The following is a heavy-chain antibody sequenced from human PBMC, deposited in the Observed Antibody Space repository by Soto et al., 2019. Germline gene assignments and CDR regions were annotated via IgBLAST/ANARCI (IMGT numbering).Heavy chain of an antibody. V-gene: IGHV1-69*12. Sequence: QVQLVQSGAEVKKPGSSVKVSCKASGGTFSSYAISWVRQAPGQGLEWMGGIIPIFGTANYAQKFQGRVTITADESTSTAYMELSRLRSEDTAVYYCARQVLYGSGPIFVYWGQGTLVTVSS. D-gene: IGHD3-10*01. CDR1: GGTFSSYA. CDR2: IIPIFGTA. CDR3: ARQVLYGSGPIFVY. J-gene: IGHJ4*02.